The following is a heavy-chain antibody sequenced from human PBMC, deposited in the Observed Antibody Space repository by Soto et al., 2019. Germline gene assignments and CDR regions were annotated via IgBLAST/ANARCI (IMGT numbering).Heavy chain of an antibody. Sequence: SETLSLTCTVSGGSISSGDYYWSWIRQPPGKGLEWIGYIYYSGSTYYNPSLKSRVTISVDTSKNQFSLKLSSVTAADTAVYYCARDRRGSSWYREGADYYYGMDVWGQGTTVTVSS. CDR3: ARDRRGSSWYREGADYYYGMDV. CDR1: GGSISSGDYY. J-gene: IGHJ6*02. V-gene: IGHV4-30-4*01. CDR2: IYYSGST. D-gene: IGHD6-13*01.